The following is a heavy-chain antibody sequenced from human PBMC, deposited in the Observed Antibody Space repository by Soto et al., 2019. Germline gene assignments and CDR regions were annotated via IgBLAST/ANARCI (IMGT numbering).Heavy chain of an antibody. CDR3: ARPRDYYESTTYSDGQPADY. Sequence: GGSLRLSCAASGFTFSSYAMYWVRQAPGKGLEWMAFISHDGNNTYYADSVKGRFSISRDNSKNTLYLQMNSLRTEDTAMFYCARPRDYYESTTYSDGQPADYCGLGTLVAISS. CDR1: GFTFSSYA. CDR2: ISHDGNNT. J-gene: IGHJ4*02. D-gene: IGHD3-22*01. V-gene: IGHV3-30-3*01.